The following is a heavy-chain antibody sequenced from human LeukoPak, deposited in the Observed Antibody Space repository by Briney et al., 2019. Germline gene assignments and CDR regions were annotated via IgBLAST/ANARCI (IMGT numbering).Heavy chain of an antibody. D-gene: IGHD1-7*01. CDR2: ISSSSYI. J-gene: IGHJ3*02. CDR1: GFTFSSYS. V-gene: IGHV3-21*01. CDR3: ARVAGTTRKNAFDI. Sequence: GGSLRPSCAASGFTFSSYSMNWVRQAPGKGLEWVSSISSSSYIYYADSVKGRFTISRDNAKNSLYLQMNSLRAEDTAVYYCARVAGTTRKNAFDIWGQGTVVTVSS.